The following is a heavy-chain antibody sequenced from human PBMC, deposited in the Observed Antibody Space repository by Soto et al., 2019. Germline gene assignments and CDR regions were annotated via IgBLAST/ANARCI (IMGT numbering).Heavy chain of an antibody. V-gene: IGHV3-23*01. CDR1: GFAFSSYA. J-gene: IGHJ6*03. CDR3: AKDLTSDDFWSGPYYMDV. CDR2: ISGSDGRT. Sequence: GGSLRLSCAASGFAFSSYAMSWVRQAPGKGLEWVSSISGSDGRTYYADSVKGRFTISRDNSKNTLYLQMNSLRAEDTAVYYCAKDLTSDDFWSGPYYMDVWGKGTTVTVSS. D-gene: IGHD3-3*01.